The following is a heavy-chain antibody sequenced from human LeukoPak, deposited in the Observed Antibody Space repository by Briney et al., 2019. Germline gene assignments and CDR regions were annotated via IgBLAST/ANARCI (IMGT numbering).Heavy chain of an antibody. Sequence: GGSLRLSCAASGFTFSSYAMSRVRQAPGKGLEWVSAISGSGGSTYYADSVKGRFAISRDNSKNTLYLQMNSLRAEDTAVYYCARDSSGWYDYWGQGTLVTVSS. J-gene: IGHJ4*02. CDR2: ISGSGGST. D-gene: IGHD6-19*01. V-gene: IGHV3-23*01. CDR3: ARDSSGWYDY. CDR1: GFTFSSYA.